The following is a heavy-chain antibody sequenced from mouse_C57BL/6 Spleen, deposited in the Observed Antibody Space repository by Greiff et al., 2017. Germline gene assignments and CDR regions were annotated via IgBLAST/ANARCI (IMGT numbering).Heavy chain of an antibody. D-gene: IGHD1-1*01. Sequence: EVQGVESGGDLVKPGGSLKLSCAASGFTFSSYGMSWVRQTPDKRLEWVATISSGGSYTYYPDSVKGRFTISRDNAKNTLYLQMSSLKSEDTAMYYCARLYEGYFDVWGTGTTVTVSS. CDR1: GFTFSSYG. V-gene: IGHV5-6*01. CDR2: ISSGGSYT. J-gene: IGHJ1*03. CDR3: ARLYEGYFDV.